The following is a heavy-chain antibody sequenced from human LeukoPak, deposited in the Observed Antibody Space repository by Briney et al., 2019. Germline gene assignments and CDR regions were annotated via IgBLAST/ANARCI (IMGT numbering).Heavy chain of an antibody. CDR1: GFTFSSYA. D-gene: IGHD3-22*01. V-gene: IGHV3-23*01. CDR3: AAERHYDTSGYCDY. J-gene: IGHJ4*02. CDR2: VSGSGGST. Sequence: PGGSLRLSCAASGFTFSSYAMSWVRQAPGKGLEWVSAVSGSGGSTYYADSVKGRFTISRDNSKNTLYLQMNSLRAEDTAVYYCAAERHYDTSGYCDYWGQGTLVTASS.